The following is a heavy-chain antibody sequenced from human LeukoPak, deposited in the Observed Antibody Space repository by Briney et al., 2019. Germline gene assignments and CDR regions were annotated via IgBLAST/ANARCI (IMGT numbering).Heavy chain of an antibody. J-gene: IGHJ5*02. CDR2: IYNSGST. CDR1: GVSIRSYY. D-gene: IGHD3-10*01. Sequence: SETLSLTCTVSGVSIRSYYWSWIRQPAGPGLEWIRRIYNSGSTIYNPSLKSRVTMPVDTSKNQFSLKPSSVTGTDTDVYYCARYAVRGVIPVVSWFDPWGQGTLVTVSS. CDR3: ARYAVRGVIPVVSWFDP. V-gene: IGHV4-4*07.